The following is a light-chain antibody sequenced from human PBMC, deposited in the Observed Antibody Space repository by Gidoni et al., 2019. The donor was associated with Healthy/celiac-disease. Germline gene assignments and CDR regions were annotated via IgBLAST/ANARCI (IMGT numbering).Light chain of an antibody. CDR1: HSVLYSSNKKNY. CDR3: QQYYSTYT. Sequence: DIVIAQTPDSLAVSLGVSASINCKSSHSVLYSSNKKNYLAWYQQKPRHPPQLLIYVSSTRESGVPDRFSGSGSGTDSTLTISILQAEDATFYYCQQYYSTYTFGQGTKLEIK. J-gene: IGKJ2*01. CDR2: VSS. V-gene: IGKV4-1*01.